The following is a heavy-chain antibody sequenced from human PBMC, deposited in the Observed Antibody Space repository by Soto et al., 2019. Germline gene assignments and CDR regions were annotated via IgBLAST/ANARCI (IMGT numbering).Heavy chain of an antibody. J-gene: IGHJ6*02. CDR2: ISAYNGNT. Sequence: ASVKVSCKASGYTFTSYGISWVRQAPGQGLEWMGWISAYNGNTNYAQKLQGRVTMTTDTSTSTAYMELRSLRSDDTAVYYCAKAVGYCSSSNCRDYYFYYGMDVWGQGTTVTVSS. CDR3: AKAVGYCSSSNCRDYYFYYGMDV. D-gene: IGHD2-2*01. V-gene: IGHV1-18*04. CDR1: GYTFTSYG.